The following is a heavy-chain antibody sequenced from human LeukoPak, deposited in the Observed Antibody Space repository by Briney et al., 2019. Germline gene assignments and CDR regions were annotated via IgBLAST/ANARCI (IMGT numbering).Heavy chain of an antibody. CDR2: IYYSGST. CDR1: SGSISSYY. CDR3: ARGTAVAAWIDY. D-gene: IGHD6-19*01. Sequence: SETLSLTCTVSSGSISSYYWSWIRQPPGKGLEWIGYIYYSGSTNYNPSLKSRVTISVDTSKNQFSLKLSSVTAADTAVYYCARGTAVAAWIDYWGQGTLVTVSS. J-gene: IGHJ4*02. V-gene: IGHV4-59*01.